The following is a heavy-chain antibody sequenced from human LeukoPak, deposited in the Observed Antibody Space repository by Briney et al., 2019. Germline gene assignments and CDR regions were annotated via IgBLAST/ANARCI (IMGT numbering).Heavy chain of an antibody. V-gene: IGHV4-30-2*01. Sequence: SETLSLTCAVSGGSISSGGYSWSWIRQPPGKGLEWIGYIYHSGSTYYNPSLKSRVTISVDRSKNQFSLKLSSVTAADTAVYYCARALIAYYDSSGYYFDYWGQGTLVTVSS. J-gene: IGHJ4*02. CDR3: ARALIAYYDSSGYYFDY. CDR1: GGSISSGGYS. CDR2: IYHSGST. D-gene: IGHD3-22*01.